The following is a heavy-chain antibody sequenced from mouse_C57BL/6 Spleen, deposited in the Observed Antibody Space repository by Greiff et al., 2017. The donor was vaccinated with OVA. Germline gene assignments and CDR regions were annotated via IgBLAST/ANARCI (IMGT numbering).Heavy chain of an antibody. CDR3: ARGEYGSSGDY. Sequence: VQLQQPGAELVMPGASVKLSCKASGYTFTSYWMHWVKQRPGQGLEWIGEIDPSDSYTNYNQKFKGKSTLTVDKSSSTAYMQLSSLTAEDSAVYYRARGEYGSSGDYWGQGTTLTVSS. CDR2: IDPSDSYT. CDR1: GYTFTSYW. J-gene: IGHJ2*01. V-gene: IGHV1-69*01. D-gene: IGHD1-1*01.